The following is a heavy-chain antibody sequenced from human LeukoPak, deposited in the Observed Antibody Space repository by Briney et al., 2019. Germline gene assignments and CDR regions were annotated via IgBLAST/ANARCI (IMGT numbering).Heavy chain of an antibody. CDR2: MNPNSGNT. D-gene: IGHD6-13*01. V-gene: IGHV1-8*02. CDR3: ARGRDSSSWFHYYYMDV. Sequence: ASVKVSCKASGYTFTSYYIHWVRQATGQGLEWMGWMNPNSGNTGYAQKFQGRVTMTRNTSISTAYMELSSLRSEDTAVYYCARGRDSSSWFHYYYMDVWGKGTTVTISS. J-gene: IGHJ6*03. CDR1: GYTFTSYY.